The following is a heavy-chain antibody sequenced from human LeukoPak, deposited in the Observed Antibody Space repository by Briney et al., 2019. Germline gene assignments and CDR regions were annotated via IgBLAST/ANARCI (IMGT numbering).Heavy chain of an antibody. D-gene: IGHD6-19*01. Sequence: GGSLRLSCAASGFTFSSYGMSWVRQAPGKGLEWVSAISGSGGSTYYADSVKGRFTISRDNSKNTLYLQMNSLRAEDTALYYCAKKGSGWHFDYWGQGTLVTVSS. CDR3: AKKGSGWHFDY. CDR1: GFTFSSYG. V-gene: IGHV3-23*01. J-gene: IGHJ4*02. CDR2: ISGSGGST.